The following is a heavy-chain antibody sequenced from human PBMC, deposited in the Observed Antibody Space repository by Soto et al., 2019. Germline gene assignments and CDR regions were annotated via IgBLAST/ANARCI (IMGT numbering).Heavy chain of an antibody. V-gene: IGHV4-39*01. CDR1: GGSISSSSYY. D-gene: IGHD4-17*01. CDR2: IYYSGST. Sequence: PSETLSLTCTVSGGSISSSSYYWGWIRQPPGKGLEWIGSIYYSGSTYYNPSLKSRVTISVDTSKNQFSLKLSSVTAADTAVYYCARLPPTVVNFFDYWGQGTLVTGSS. J-gene: IGHJ4*02. CDR3: ARLPPTVVNFFDY.